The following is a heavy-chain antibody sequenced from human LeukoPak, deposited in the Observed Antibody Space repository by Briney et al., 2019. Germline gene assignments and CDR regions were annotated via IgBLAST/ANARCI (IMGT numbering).Heavy chain of an antibody. CDR3: ARHLYSGYGTYRLYNWFDP. J-gene: IGHJ5*02. V-gene: IGHV4-39*01. D-gene: IGHD5-12*01. CDR2: IYYSGST. Sequence: SETLSLTCTVSGGSISSSSYYWGWIRQPPGKGLEWIGSIYYSGSTYYNPSLKSRVTISVDTSKNQFSLKLSSVTAADTAVYYYARHLYSGYGTYRLYNWFDPWGQGTLVTVSS. CDR1: GGSISSSSYY.